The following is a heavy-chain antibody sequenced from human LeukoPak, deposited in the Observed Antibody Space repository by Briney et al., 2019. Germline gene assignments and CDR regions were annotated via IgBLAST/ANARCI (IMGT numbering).Heavy chain of an antibody. CDR3: ARDSAEWEHDFDY. D-gene: IGHD1-26*01. CDR1: GFTFSSYG. J-gene: IGHJ4*02. V-gene: IGHV3-30*02. CDR2: IRYDGSNK. Sequence: GGSLRLSCAASGFTFSSYGMHWVRQAPGKGLEWVAFIRYDGSNKYYADSVKGRFTISRDNSKNTLYLQMNSLRAEDTAVYYCARDSAEWEHDFDYWGQGTLVTVSS.